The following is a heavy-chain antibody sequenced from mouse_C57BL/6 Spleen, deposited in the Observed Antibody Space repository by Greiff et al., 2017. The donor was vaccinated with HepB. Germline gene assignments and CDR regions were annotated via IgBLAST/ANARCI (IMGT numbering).Heavy chain of an antibody. CDR3: AREALTGTDY. Sequence: QVQLQQSGAELVMPGASVKLSCKASGYTFTSYWMHWVKQRPGQGLEWIGEIDPSDSYTNYNQKFKGKSTLTVDKSSSTAYMQLSSLISEDSAVYDCAREALTGTDYWGQGTTLTVSS. D-gene: IGHD4-1*01. J-gene: IGHJ2*01. CDR1: GYTFTSYW. CDR2: IDPSDSYT. V-gene: IGHV1-69*01.